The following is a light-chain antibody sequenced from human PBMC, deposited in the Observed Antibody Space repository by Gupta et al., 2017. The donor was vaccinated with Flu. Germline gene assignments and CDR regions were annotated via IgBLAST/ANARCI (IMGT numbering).Light chain of an antibody. Sequence: EIQMPQSPSFLSASLGDRVTITCRASQGISSWLAWYQQKPGKDPKLLIYDASSLQSGVPSRFSGSGSGTDFTITISSLQPEDFATYYCQQANSFPYTFGQGTELEIK. V-gene: IGKV1-12*01. J-gene: IGKJ2*01. CDR3: QQANSFPYT. CDR2: DAS. CDR1: QGISSW.